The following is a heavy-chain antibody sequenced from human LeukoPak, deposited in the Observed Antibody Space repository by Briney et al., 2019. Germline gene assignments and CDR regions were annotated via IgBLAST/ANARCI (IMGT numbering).Heavy chain of an antibody. CDR2: IKQDGSEK. Sequence: GGSLRLSCAASGFTFSSYWKSWVRQAPGKGLEWMANIKQDGSEKYYVDSVKGRFTISRGNAKNSLYLQMNSLRAEDTAVYYCARDRLQWLVWGYYFDYWGQGTLVTASS. D-gene: IGHD6-19*01. CDR3: ARDRLQWLVWGYYFDY. V-gene: IGHV3-7*01. CDR1: GFTFSSYW. J-gene: IGHJ4*02.